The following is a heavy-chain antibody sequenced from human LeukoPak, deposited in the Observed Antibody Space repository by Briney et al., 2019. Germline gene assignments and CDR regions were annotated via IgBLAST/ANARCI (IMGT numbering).Heavy chain of an antibody. V-gene: IGHV4-59*01. CDR2: FYNSGRS. CDR1: DDSISDYY. J-gene: IGHJ4*02. CDR3: TRGAGWLIDY. Sequence: PSQTLSLTCTVSDDSISDYYRGWIRQPPGKGLEWIGYFYNSGRSTYNPSLKSRVTISADTSKNHFSLKLNSVTTADTAVYYCTRGAGWLIDYWGQGILVTVSS. D-gene: IGHD3-16*01.